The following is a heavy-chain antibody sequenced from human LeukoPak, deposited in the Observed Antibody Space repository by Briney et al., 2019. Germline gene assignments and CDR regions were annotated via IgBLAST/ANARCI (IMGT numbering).Heavy chain of an antibody. CDR1: GGSISSSNW. J-gene: IGHJ3*02. CDR3: AREGGGVGATLAFDI. V-gene: IGHV4-4*02. D-gene: IGHD1-26*01. CDR2: IYHSGST. Sequence: SGTLSLTCAVSGGSISSSNWWSWVRQPPGKGLEWIGEIYHSGSTNYNPSLKSRVTISVDKSKNQFSLKLSSVTAADTAVYYCAREGGGVGATLAFDIWGQGTMVTVSS.